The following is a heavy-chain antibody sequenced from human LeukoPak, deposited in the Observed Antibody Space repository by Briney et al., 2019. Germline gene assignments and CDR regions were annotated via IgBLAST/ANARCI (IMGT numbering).Heavy chain of an antibody. Sequence: GGSLRLSCAASGFTFSSYAMHWVRQAPGKGLEWVAVISYDGSNKYYADSVKGRFTISRDNSKNTLYLQMNSLRAEDTAVYYCAIAYCGGDRYRFDYWGQGTLVPVSS. CDR3: AIAYCGGDRYRFDY. V-gene: IGHV3-30*04. J-gene: IGHJ4*02. CDR1: GFTFSSYA. D-gene: IGHD2-21*02. CDR2: ISYDGSNK.